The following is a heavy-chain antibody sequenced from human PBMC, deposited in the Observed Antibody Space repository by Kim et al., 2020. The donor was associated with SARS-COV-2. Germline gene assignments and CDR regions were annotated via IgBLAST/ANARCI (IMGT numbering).Heavy chain of an antibody. CDR1: GFTFSSYS. CDR2: ISSSSSYI. Sequence: GGSLRLSCAASGFTFSSYSMNWVRQAPGKGLEWVSSISSSSSYIYYADSVKGRFTISRDNAKNSLYLQMNSLRAEDTAVYYCARGASPYYYGSGFDYWGQGTLVTVSS. J-gene: IGHJ4*02. V-gene: IGHV3-21*01. CDR3: ARGASPYYYGSGFDY. D-gene: IGHD3-10*01.